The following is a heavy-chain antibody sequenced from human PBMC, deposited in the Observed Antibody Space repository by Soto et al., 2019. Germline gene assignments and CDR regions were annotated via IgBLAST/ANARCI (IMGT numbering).Heavy chain of an antibody. J-gene: IGHJ6*02. Sequence: ASVKVSFKASGYTFTGYYVLWLRQAPGQGPECMGWINPYTGCTNYAQKFQGRVTMTRDTSISTAYMELSKLISDDTAVYYCATQFHHCGGDCYRGPYFGMDVWGQGTTVTVSS. CDR1: GYTFTGYY. CDR2: INPYTGCT. V-gene: IGHV1-2*02. CDR3: ATQFHHCGGDCYRGPYFGMDV. D-gene: IGHD2-21*02.